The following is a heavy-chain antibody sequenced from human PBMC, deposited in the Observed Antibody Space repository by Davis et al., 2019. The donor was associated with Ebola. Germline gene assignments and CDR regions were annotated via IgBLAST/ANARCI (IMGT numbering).Heavy chain of an antibody. CDR2: IKSKTDGGTT. Sequence: GESLKISCAASGFTFSGSAMHWVRQAPGKGLEWVGRIKSKTDGGTTDYAAPVKGRFTISRDDSKNTLYLQMNSLKTEDTAVYYCTTGGNSSSWYEWYFDLWGRGTLVTVSS. CDR1: GFTFSGSA. J-gene: IGHJ2*01. CDR3: TTGGNSSSWYEWYFDL. V-gene: IGHV3-15*01. D-gene: IGHD6-13*01.